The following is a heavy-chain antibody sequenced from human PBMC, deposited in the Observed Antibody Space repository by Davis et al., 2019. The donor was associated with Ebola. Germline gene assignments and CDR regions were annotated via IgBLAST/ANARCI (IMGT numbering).Heavy chain of an antibody. CDR2: IYTSGST. D-gene: IGHD2-2*01. J-gene: IGHJ4*02. CDR1: GGSISSYY. V-gene: IGHV4-4*07. Sequence: PGGSLRLSCTVSGGSISSYYWSWIRQPAGKGLEWIGRIYTSGSTNYNPSLKSRVTMSVDTSKNQFSLKLSSVTAADTAVYYCARSYCSSTSCYPPGARYYFDYWGQGTLVTVSS. CDR3: ARSYCSSTSCYPPGARYYFDY.